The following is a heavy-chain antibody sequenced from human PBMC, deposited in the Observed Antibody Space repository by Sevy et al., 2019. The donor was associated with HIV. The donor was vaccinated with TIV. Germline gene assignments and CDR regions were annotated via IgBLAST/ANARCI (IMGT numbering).Heavy chain of an antibody. CDR3: ARNTYYYDSTGYGAFDL. V-gene: IGHV3-20*04. Sequence: PGGSLRLSCVASGFTFSDYAMSWVRQPPGKGLEWVSSMNWKGDNTGYADSLKGRFTISRDSTKNSLFLQINSLRVEDTALYYCARNTYYYDSTGYGAFDLWGQGTMVTVSS. CDR2: MNWKGDNT. J-gene: IGHJ3*01. CDR1: GFTFSDYA. D-gene: IGHD3-22*01.